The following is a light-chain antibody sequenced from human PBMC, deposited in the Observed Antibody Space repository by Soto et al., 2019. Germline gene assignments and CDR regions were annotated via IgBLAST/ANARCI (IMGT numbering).Light chain of an antibody. CDR3: GTWDNSLSAVV. J-gene: IGLJ3*02. CDR1: SSNIGKNY. V-gene: IGLV1-51*02. Sequence: QSVLTQPPSVSAAPGQKVTISCSGSSSNIGKNYVSWYQQFPGTAPKLLIYENNKRPSGIPDRFSGSRSGTSATLGITGLQTWDEADYYCGTWDNSLSAVVFGGGTKLTVL. CDR2: ENN.